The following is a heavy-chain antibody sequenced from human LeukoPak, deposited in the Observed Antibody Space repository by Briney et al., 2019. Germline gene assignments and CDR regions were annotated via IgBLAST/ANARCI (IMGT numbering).Heavy chain of an antibody. CDR2: IIPIFGTT. D-gene: IGHD3-10*01. J-gene: IGHJ6*03. CDR3: ARVPRVRYYGSGSPYYYYYYMDV. CDR1: GGTFNSYA. Sequence: ASVKVSCKASGGTFNSYAISWVRQAPGQGLEWMGGIIPIFGTTNYARKFRGRVTLTADKSTRTAYMELSSLRSEDTAVYYCARVPRVRYYGSGSPYYYYYYMDVWGKGTTVTVSS. V-gene: IGHV1-69*06.